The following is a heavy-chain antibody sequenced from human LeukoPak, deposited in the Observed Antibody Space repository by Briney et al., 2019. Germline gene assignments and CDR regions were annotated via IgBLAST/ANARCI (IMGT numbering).Heavy chain of an antibody. V-gene: IGHV3-23*01. CDR1: GFTFSSYA. Sequence: PGGSLRLSCAASGFTFSSYAMSWVRRAPGKGLEWVSAISGSGGSTYYADSVKGRFTISRDNSKNTLYLQMNSLRAEDTAVYYCAKDPVGSSWFFDYWGQGTLVTVSS. D-gene: IGHD6-13*01. J-gene: IGHJ4*02. CDR2: ISGSGGST. CDR3: AKDPVGSSWFFDY.